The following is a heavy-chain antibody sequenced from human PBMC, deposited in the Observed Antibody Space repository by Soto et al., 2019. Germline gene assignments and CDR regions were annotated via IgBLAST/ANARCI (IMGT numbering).Heavy chain of an antibody. D-gene: IGHD6-13*01. CDR2: INRDGSKK. Sequence: EVQLEESGGDLVQPGGSLRLSCAASGFTLSSYWLTWVRQAPGKGLEWVANINRDGSKKSYLDSVRGRFTISRDNVRNSLYLQTDSLRADDTALYYCARDVSPGSSSLYLDAFDIWGQGTMVTVSS. J-gene: IGHJ3*02. CDR3: ARDVSPGSSSLYLDAFDI. V-gene: IGHV3-7*05. CDR1: GFTLSSYW.